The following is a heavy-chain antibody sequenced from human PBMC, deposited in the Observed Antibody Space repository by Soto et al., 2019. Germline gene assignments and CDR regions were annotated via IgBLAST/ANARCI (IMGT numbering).Heavy chain of an antibody. CDR1: GFTFSMYS. D-gene: IGHD2-21*02. V-gene: IGHV3-7*03. CDR2: IPQEGGDG. CDR3: ARDHLILPAHDFFYGSDV. Sequence: DVHLVESGGGLVQPGQSLRLSCEVSGFTFSMYSMSWVRQAPGKGLEWVAKIPQEGGDGHYLDSVKGRFFISRDNAKNSVYLQMNSRRGEDTAIYYCARDHLILPAHDFFYGSDVWGKGATVTVSS. J-gene: IGHJ6*04.